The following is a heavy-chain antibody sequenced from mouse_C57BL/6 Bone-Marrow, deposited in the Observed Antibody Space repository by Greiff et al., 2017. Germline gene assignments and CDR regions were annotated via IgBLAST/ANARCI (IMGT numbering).Heavy chain of an antibody. V-gene: IGHV5-17*01. CDR3: ARKASDSSGYVLFAY. D-gene: IGHD3-2*02. Sequence: EVQLVESGRGLVKPGGSLKLSCAASGFTFSDYGMHWVRQAPEKGLEWVAYISSGSSTIYYADTVKGRFTFSRDNATNTLFLQLTRLRAEDTAMYDCARKASDSSGYVLFAYWGQGTLVTVSA. CDR1: GFTFSDYG. J-gene: IGHJ3*01. CDR2: ISSGSSTI.